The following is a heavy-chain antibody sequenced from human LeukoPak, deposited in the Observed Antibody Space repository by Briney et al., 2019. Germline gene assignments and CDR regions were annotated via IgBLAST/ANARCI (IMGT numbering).Heavy chain of an antibody. V-gene: IGHV3-30*02. Sequence: GGXXRXXCAASGFTFSXYXXHWVXQAPGKXXXXVAFIRYDGSNKYYADSVKGRFTISRDNSKNTLYLQMNSLRAEDTAVYYCARDHTASAQLVYWGQGTLVTVSS. D-gene: IGHD6-13*01. CDR2: IRYDGSNK. J-gene: IGHJ4*02. CDR1: GFTFSXYX. CDR3: ARDHTASAQLVY.